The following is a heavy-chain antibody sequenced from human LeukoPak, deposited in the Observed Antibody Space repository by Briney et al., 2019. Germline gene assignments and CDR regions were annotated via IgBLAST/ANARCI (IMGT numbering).Heavy chain of an antibody. CDR3: AKGGWGSISDY. Sequence: GGSLRLSCAASGFTFSSCSMAWVRQAPGKGLEWVSTISHSGDSTYYADSVKGRFTISRDNSRNTLSLQMNSLRAEDTALYYCAKGGWGSISDYWGQGTLVTVSS. V-gene: IGHV3-23*01. CDR1: GFTFSSCS. J-gene: IGHJ4*02. CDR2: ISHSGDST. D-gene: IGHD3-16*01.